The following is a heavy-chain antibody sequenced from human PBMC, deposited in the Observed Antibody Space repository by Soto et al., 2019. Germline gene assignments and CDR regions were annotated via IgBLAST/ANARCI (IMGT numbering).Heavy chain of an antibody. J-gene: IGHJ6*02. V-gene: IGHV4-59*01. Sequence: SETLSLTCTVSGGSISSYYCSWIRQPPGKGLEWIGYIYYSGGTNYNPSLKSRVTISVDTSKNQFSLKLTSVTAADTAVYYCARSHGGTTFRDPFSAYYHYGMDVWGQGTTVTVSS. CDR3: ARSHGGTTFRDPFSAYYHYGMDV. D-gene: IGHD1-7*01. CDR2: IYYSGGT. CDR1: GGSISSYY.